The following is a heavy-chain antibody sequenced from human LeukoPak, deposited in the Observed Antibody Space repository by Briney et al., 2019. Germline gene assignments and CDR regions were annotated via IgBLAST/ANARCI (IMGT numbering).Heavy chain of an antibody. J-gene: IGHJ4*02. CDR2: IWYDGSNK. V-gene: IGHV3-33*06. D-gene: IGHD4-17*01. CDR1: GFTFSSNG. CDR3: AKDSDPRDYGDPVPDY. Sequence: GGSLRLSCAASGFTFSSNGMHWVRQAPGKGLEWVAGIWYDGSNKYYADSVKGRFTISRDNSKNTLYLQMNSLRAEDTAVYYCAKDSDPRDYGDPVPDYWGQGTLVTVSS.